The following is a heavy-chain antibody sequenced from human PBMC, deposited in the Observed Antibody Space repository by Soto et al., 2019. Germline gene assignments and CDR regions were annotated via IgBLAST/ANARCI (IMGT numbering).Heavy chain of an antibody. V-gene: IGHV1-69*13. CDR3: ARGDITIFGVVPSDDYYYGMDV. D-gene: IGHD3-3*01. CDR2: IIPIFGTA. Sequence: SVKVSCKASGGTFSSYAISWVRQAPGQGLEWMGGIIPIFGTANYAQKFQGRVTITADESTSTAYMELSSLRSEDTAVYYCARGDITIFGVVPSDDYYYGMDVRGHGHTVTVSS. CDR1: GGTFSSYA. J-gene: IGHJ6*02.